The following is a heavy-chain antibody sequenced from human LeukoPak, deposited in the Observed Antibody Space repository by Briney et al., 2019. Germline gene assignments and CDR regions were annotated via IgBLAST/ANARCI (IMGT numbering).Heavy chain of an antibody. CDR1: GFTFDDYS. V-gene: IGHV3-20*04. Sequence: GGSLRLSCAASGFTFDDYSMSWVRQAPGKGLEWVSGINWNGGSTGYADSVKGRFTISRDNAKNSLYLQMNSLRAEDTALYYCARGYCSGGSCYVSAFDYWGQGTLVTVSS. J-gene: IGHJ4*02. D-gene: IGHD2-15*01. CDR3: ARGYCSGGSCYVSAFDY. CDR2: INWNGGST.